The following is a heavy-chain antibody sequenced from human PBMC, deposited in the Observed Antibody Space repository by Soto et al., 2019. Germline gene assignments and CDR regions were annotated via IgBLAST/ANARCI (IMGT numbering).Heavy chain of an antibody. Sequence: ASVKVSCKASGYTFTSYDINWVRQATGQGLEWMGWMNPNSGNTGYAQKFQGRVTMTRNTSISTAYMELSSLRSEDTAVYYCARGWRYCSGGSCSYYFDYWGQGTLVTVSS. CDR2: MNPNSGNT. V-gene: IGHV1-8*01. D-gene: IGHD2-15*01. CDR1: GYTFTSYD. CDR3: ARGWRYCSGGSCSYYFDY. J-gene: IGHJ4*02.